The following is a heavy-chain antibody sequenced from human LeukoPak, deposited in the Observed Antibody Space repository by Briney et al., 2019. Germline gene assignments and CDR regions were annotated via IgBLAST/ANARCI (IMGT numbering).Heavy chain of an antibody. Sequence: GGSLRLSCAASGFTFSSYSMNWVRQAPGKGLEWVSSISSSSSYIYYADSVKGRFTISRDNAKNSLYLQMNSLRAEDTAVYYCATLAGPMAAVTTLYYYYGMDVWGQGTTVTVSS. V-gene: IGHV3-21*01. CDR1: GFTFSSYS. J-gene: IGHJ6*02. CDR3: ATLAGPMAAVTTLYYYYGMDV. D-gene: IGHD4-17*01. CDR2: ISSSSSYI.